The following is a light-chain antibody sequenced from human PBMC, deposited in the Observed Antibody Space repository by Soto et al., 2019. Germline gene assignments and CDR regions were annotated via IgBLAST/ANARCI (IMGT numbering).Light chain of an antibody. CDR1: QSVNIH. J-gene: IGKJ4*01. CDR3: QQYGSSPLT. Sequence: EIVMTQSPATLSVSPGERATLSCRASQSVNIHLAWYQQKPGQAPRLLIYGASSRATGIPDRFSGSGSGTDFTLTISRLEPEDFAVYYCQQYGSSPLTFGGGTKVDIK. V-gene: IGKV3-20*01. CDR2: GAS.